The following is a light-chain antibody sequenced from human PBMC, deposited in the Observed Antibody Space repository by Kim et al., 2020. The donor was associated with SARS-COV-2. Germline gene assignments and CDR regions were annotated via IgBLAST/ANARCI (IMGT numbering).Light chain of an antibody. J-gene: IGLJ3*02. CDR3: SSYSSSSTLV. Sequence: GQSITISCTGTKSDIGDYNYVSWYQQHPGEAPKLIIYDVTDRPSGVSVRFSGSKSASTASLTISGLQAEDEADYFCSSYSSSSTLVFGGGTQLTVL. V-gene: IGLV2-14*03. CDR2: DVT. CDR1: KSDIGDYNY.